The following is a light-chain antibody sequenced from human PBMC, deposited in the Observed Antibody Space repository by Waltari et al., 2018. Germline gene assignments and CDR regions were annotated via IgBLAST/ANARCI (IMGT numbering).Light chain of an antibody. CDR1: QGSSIA. CDR2: DAS. CDR3: QQFNDSPLT. Sequence: IQLTQSPFSLSASVGARVTITCRARQGSSIALAWYQQKPGKSPKLLIYDASSLESGVPSRFSGSGSGTDFTLTISSLQPEDFATYYCQQFNDSPLTFGRGTKVESK. V-gene: IGKV1D-13*01. J-gene: IGKJ4*01.